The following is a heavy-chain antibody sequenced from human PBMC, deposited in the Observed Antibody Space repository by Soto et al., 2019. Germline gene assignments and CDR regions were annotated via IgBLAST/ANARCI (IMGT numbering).Heavy chain of an antibody. Sequence: GGSLRLSCAASGFTFSDYYMTWIRQAPGKGLEWVSYIDNSGTIKYYADSVKGRFTISRDNTKNSLSLQMNSLGAEDTAIYYCARIEGDCSGGSCYSGGFDYWGQGALVTVSS. D-gene: IGHD2-15*01. J-gene: IGHJ4*02. CDR1: GFTFSDYY. CDR2: IDNSGTIK. V-gene: IGHV3-11*01. CDR3: ARIEGDCSGGSCYSGGFDY.